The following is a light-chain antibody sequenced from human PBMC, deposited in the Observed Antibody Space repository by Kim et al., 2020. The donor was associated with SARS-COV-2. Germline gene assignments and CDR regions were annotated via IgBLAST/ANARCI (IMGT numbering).Light chain of an antibody. V-gene: IGKV1-5*03. Sequence: DIKMTQSPSTLSASVGDRVTITCRASQSISVSLAWYQQKPGKAPNLLIYEASSLESGVPSRFSGSGSGTEFTLTINCLQPDDFATSYCQQYDSYPLTFGGGTKVDIK. CDR3: QQYDSYPLT. CDR1: QSISVS. CDR2: EAS. J-gene: IGKJ4*01.